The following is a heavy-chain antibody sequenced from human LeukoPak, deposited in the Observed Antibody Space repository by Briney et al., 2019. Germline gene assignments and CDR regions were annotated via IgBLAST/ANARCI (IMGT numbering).Heavy chain of an antibody. D-gene: IGHD6-13*01. V-gene: IGHV3-48*03. CDR3: AKEGYSSTWNADFDF. J-gene: IGHJ4*02. CDR1: GFSFSSYE. Sequence: GGSLRLSCAASGFSFSSYEMNWVRQAPGQGLEWVSYISSSGSTIYYADSVKGRFTIPRDNAKNSLYLQMNSLRAEDTAVYYCAKEGYSSTWNADFDFGGQGTLVTVSS. CDR2: ISSSGSTI.